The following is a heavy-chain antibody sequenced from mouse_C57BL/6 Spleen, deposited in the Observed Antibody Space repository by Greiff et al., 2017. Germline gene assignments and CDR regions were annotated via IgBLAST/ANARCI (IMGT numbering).Heavy chain of an antibody. J-gene: IGHJ1*03. CDR2: IYPGDGDT. D-gene: IGHD1-1*01. Sequence: LVESGAELVKPGASVKISCKASGYAFSSYWMNWVKQRPGKGLEWIGQIYPGDGDTNYNGKFKGKATLTADKSSSTAYMQRSSLTSEDSAVYCCERHGSSWYFGVWGTGTTVTVSS. V-gene: IGHV1-80*01. CDR1: GYAFSSYW. CDR3: ERHGSSWYFGV.